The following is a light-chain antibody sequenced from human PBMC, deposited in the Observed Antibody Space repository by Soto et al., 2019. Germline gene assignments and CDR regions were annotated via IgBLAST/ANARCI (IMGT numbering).Light chain of an antibody. CDR2: DVA. J-gene: IGLJ1*01. CDR1: STDVGRYNY. Sequence: QSVLTQPASVSGPPGQPITISCTGTSTDVGRYNYVSWYQQHPGKAPKLMIYDVANRPSGVSNRFSGSKSGITASLTISGLQAEDEADYYCCSYAGSSTFVYVFGTGTKVTVL. CDR3: CSYAGSSTFVYV. V-gene: IGLV2-23*02.